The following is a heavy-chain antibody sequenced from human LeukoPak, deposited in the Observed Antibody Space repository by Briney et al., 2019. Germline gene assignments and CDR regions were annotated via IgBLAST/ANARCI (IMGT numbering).Heavy chain of an antibody. CDR1: GFTFSSYS. CDR2: INGDGTGS. Sequence: GGSLRLSCAASGFTFSSYSMNWVRQAPGKGLVWVARINGDGTGSTYADSVKGRFTISRDNAKNTLYLQMNSLRAEDTALYYCSRDRVLGSGSTDCWGQGTLVTVSS. CDR3: SRDRVLGSGSTDC. J-gene: IGHJ4*02. V-gene: IGHV3-74*01. D-gene: IGHD3-10*01.